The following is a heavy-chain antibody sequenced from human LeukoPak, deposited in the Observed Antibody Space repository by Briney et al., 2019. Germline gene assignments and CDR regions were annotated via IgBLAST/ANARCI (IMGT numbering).Heavy chain of an antibody. CDR1: GFTFSNYA. CDR2: IRGVGDST. CDR3: AKRADGCSGVSCYYYYMDV. D-gene: IGHD2-15*01. Sequence: GGSLRLSCAASGFTFSNYAMNWVRQAPGEGLEWGSTIRGVGDSTYYAESVKGRFTLSRDNSKNTVYLQMNSLRVEDTALYYCAKRADGCSGVSCYYYYMDVWGKGTTVTVSS. J-gene: IGHJ6*03. V-gene: IGHV3-23*01.